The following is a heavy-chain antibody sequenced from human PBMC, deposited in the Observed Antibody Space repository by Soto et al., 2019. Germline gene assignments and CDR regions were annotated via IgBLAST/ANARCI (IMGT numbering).Heavy chain of an antibody. CDR3: ATLLGTDCFVY. D-gene: IGHD5-18*01. CDR1: GGTFSSYA. Sequence: GASVKVSCKASGGTFSSYAISWVRQAPGQGLEWMGGIIPIFGTANYAQKFQGRVTITADKSTSTAYMELNSLRAEDTAVYYCATLLGTDCFVYWGQGTLVTVSS. J-gene: IGHJ4*02. CDR2: IIPIFGTA. V-gene: IGHV1-69*06.